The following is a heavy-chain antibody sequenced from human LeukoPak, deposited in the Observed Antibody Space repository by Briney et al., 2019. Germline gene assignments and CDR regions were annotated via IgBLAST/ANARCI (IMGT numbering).Heavy chain of an antibody. V-gene: IGHV1-18*01. CDR1: GYTFTSYG. CDR2: ISAYNGNT. D-gene: IGHD4-17*01. J-gene: IGHJ5*02. CDR3: ATDDYGTNWFDP. Sequence: ASVKVSCKASGYTFTSYGISWVRQAPGQGLEWMGWISAYNGNTNYAQKLQGRVTMTTDTSTSTAYMELRSLRSDDTAVYYCATDDYGTNWFDPWGQGTLVTVSS.